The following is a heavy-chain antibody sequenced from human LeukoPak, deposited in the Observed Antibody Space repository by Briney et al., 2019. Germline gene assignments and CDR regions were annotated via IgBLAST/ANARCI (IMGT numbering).Heavy chain of an antibody. D-gene: IGHD3-9*01. CDR3: AKFYDILTGYFDY. CDR2: ISGGGGST. V-gene: IGHV3-23*01. CDR1: GFTFSSYA. Sequence: GGSLRLFCAASGFTFSSYAMSWVRQSPGKGLEWVSAISGGGGSTYYAYYSDSVRGRFTISRDNSKNTLYLQMNSLRAEDTAIYYCAKFYDILTGYFDYWGQGTLVTVSS. J-gene: IGHJ4*02.